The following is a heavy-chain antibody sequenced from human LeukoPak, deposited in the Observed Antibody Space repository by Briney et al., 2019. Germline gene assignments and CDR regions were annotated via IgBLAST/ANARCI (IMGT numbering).Heavy chain of an antibody. CDR2: IKQDGSAE. Sequence: PGGSLRLSCVASGLTFSNYWMNWVRQAPGKGLEWVANIKQDGSAENYVDSVRGRFTISRDNAKNSVYLQMNSLRGDDTAVYYCAGGMGYITDYWGQGILVTVSS. CDR1: GLTFSNYW. CDR3: AGGMGYITDY. D-gene: IGHD1-1*01. V-gene: IGHV3-7*01. J-gene: IGHJ4*02.